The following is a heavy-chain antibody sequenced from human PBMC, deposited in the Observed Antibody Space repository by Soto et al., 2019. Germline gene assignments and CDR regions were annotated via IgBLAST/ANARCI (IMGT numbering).Heavy chain of an antibody. CDR1: GGSISSSSYY. CDR2: IYYSGST. V-gene: IGHV4-39*01. CDR3: ARQLRYSSGWSEFDY. Sequence: QLQLQESGPGLVKPSETLSLTCTVSGGSISSSSYYWGWIRQPPGKGLEWIGSIYYSGSTYYNPSLKSRVTISVDTSKNQFSLKLSSVTAAHTAVYYCARQLRYSSGWSEFDYWGQGTLVTVSS. J-gene: IGHJ4*02. D-gene: IGHD6-19*01.